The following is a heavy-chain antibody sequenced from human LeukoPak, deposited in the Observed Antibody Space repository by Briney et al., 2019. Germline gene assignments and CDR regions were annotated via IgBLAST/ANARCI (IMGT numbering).Heavy chain of an antibody. Sequence: GGSLRLSCAASGFTFSSYAMSWVRQAPGKGLEWVSAISGSGGSTYYADSVKGRFTISRDNSKNTLYLQMNSLRAEDTAVYCCAKDGECSSTSCYINWFDPWGQGTLVTVSS. CDR1: GFTFSSYA. CDR3: AKDGECSSTSCYINWFDP. V-gene: IGHV3-23*01. J-gene: IGHJ5*02. D-gene: IGHD2-2*01. CDR2: ISGSGGST.